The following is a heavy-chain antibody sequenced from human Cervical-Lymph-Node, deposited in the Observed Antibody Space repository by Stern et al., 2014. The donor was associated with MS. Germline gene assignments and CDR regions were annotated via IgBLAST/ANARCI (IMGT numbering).Heavy chain of an antibody. Sequence: QVQLQESGPGLVKPSETLSLTCSVAGGSISSYYWSWIRQPPGKGLEWIGSLCYSGNTNSTPSLKSRVPISVDTSKNQFSLSLSSMTAADTAIYYCARWSGNDYYYYGMDVWGQGPTVTVSS. J-gene: IGHJ6*02. D-gene: IGHD3-10*01. CDR3: ARWSGNDYYYYGMDV. CDR1: GGSISSYY. V-gene: IGHV4-59*01. CDR2: LCYSGNT.